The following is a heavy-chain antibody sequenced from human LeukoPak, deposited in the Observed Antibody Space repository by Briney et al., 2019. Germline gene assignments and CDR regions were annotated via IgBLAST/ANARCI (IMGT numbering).Heavy chain of an antibody. V-gene: IGHV4-34*01. D-gene: IGHD4-17*01. J-gene: IGHJ4*02. CDR3: ARRYGAQRGQRSPQNFDY. CDR2: INHSGST. CDR1: GGSLSGYY. Sequence: SETLSLTCAVYGGSLSGYYWSWIRQPPGKGLEWIGEINHSGSTNYNPSLKSRVTISVDTSKNQFSLKLSSVTAADTAVYYCARRYGAQRGQRSPQNFDYWGQGTLVTVSS.